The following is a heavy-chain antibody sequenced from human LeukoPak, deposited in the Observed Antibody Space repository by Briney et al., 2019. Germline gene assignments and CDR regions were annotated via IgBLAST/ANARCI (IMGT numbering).Heavy chain of an antibody. J-gene: IGHJ4*02. Sequence: GGSLRLSCAASGFIFSIYSINWVRQAPGKGLEWVSYISSSSSTIYYADSVKGRFTISRDNAKNSLYLQMNSLRAADTAVYYCARVTGYMIEDYFDYWGQGTLVTVSS. D-gene: IGHD3-22*01. CDR2: ISSSSSTI. V-gene: IGHV3-48*01. CDR3: ARVTGYMIEDYFDY. CDR1: GFIFSIYS.